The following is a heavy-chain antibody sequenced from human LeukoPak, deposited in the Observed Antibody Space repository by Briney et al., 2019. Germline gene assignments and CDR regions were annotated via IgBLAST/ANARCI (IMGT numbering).Heavy chain of an antibody. V-gene: IGHV4-30-4*01. CDR3: ARSYYDSSGYYLEDDAFDI. CDR2: IYYSGST. Sequence: SETLSLTCTVSGGSISSGDYYWSWIRQPPGKGLEWIGYIYYSGSTYYNPSLKSRVTISVDTSKNQSSLKLSSVTAADTAVYYCARSYYDSSGYYLEDDAFDIWGQGTMVTVSS. D-gene: IGHD3-22*01. CDR1: GGSISSGDYY. J-gene: IGHJ3*02.